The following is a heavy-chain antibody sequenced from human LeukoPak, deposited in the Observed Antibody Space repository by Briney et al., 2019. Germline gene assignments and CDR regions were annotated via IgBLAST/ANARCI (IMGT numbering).Heavy chain of an antibody. CDR3: ARSKPILRYFDWLQRRNDAFDI. CDR2: INPSGGST. Sequence: ASVKVSCKASGYTFTGYYMHWVRQAPGQGLEWMGWINPSGGSTSYAQKFQGRVTMTRDTSTSTVYMELSSLRSEDTAVYYCARSKPILRYFDWLQRRNDAFDIWGQGTMVTVSS. CDR1: GYTFTGYY. V-gene: IGHV1-46*01. D-gene: IGHD3-9*01. J-gene: IGHJ3*02.